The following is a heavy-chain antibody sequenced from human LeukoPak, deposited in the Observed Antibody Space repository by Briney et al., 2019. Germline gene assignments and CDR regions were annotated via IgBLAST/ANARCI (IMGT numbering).Heavy chain of an antibody. Sequence: PSETLSLTCTVSGGSISSYYWSWIRQPPGKGLEWIGYIYYSGSTNYNPSLKSRVTISVDTSKNQFSLKLSSVIAADTAVYYCARGDCSSTSCYTRRYWFDPWGQGTLVTVSS. D-gene: IGHD2-2*02. CDR1: GGSISSYY. V-gene: IGHV4-59*01. J-gene: IGHJ5*02. CDR2: IYYSGST. CDR3: ARGDCSSTSCYTRRYWFDP.